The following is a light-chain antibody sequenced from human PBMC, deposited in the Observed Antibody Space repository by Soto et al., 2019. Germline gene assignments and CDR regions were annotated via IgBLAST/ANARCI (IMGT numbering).Light chain of an antibody. CDR2: GAS. V-gene: IGKV3-15*01. CDR1: QSVNSN. J-gene: IGKJ3*01. CDR3: QQYNNWPPFT. Sequence: EIVMTQSPATLSVSPGERATLSCRASQSVNSNLAWYQQKPGQAPRLLIYGASTRATGIPARFSGSGSGTEFTLTISSPQSEDFAVYYCQQYNNWPPFTFGPGTKVDIK.